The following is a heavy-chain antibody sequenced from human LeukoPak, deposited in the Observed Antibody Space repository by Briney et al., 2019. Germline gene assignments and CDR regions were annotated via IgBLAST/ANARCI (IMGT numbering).Heavy chain of an antibody. V-gene: IGHV3-7*01. CDR2: IKQDGSEK. D-gene: IGHD3-10*01. J-gene: IGHJ6*04. CDR3: ARDRYYGSGSFFLDV. Sequence: QAGGSLRLSCAASGFTFSSYWMSWVRQAPGKGLEWVANIKQDGSEKYYVDSVKGRFTISRDNAKNSLYLQMNSLRAEDTAVYYCARDRYYGSGSFFLDVWGKGTTVTVSS. CDR1: GFTFSSYW.